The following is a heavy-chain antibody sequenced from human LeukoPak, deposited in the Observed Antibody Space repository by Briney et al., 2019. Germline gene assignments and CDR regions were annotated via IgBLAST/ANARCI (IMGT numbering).Heavy chain of an antibody. D-gene: IGHD3-10*01. Sequence: PSETLSLTCAVSGGSISSSNRWSWVRQPPGKGLEWIGEIYHSGSTNYNPSLKSRVTISVDKSKSQFSLRLTSVTAADTAVYYYARSISAMLRAAPYYWGQGTLVTVSS. CDR1: GGSISSSNR. V-gene: IGHV4-4*02. CDR3: ARSISAMLRAAPYY. CDR2: IYHSGST. J-gene: IGHJ4*02.